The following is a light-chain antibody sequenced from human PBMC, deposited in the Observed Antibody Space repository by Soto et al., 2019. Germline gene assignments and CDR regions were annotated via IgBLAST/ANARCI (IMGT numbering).Light chain of an antibody. CDR2: GNS. CDR1: SSNIGAGYD. V-gene: IGLV1-40*01. J-gene: IGLJ2*01. CDR3: QSYDSSLSVV. Sequence: SVLTQPPSVSGAPGQRVTISCTGSSSNIGAGYDVHWYQQLPGTAPKLLIYGNSNRPSGVPDRFSGSKSGTSASLAITGLQAEDEVDYYCQSYDSSLSVVFGGGTKLTVL.